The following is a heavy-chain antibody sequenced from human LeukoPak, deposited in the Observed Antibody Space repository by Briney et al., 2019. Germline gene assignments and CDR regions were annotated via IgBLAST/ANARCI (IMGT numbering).Heavy chain of an antibody. V-gene: IGHV5-51*01. D-gene: IGHD1-1*01. CDR3: ARYTDHYYFDY. CDR2: IYPGDSGT. CDR1: GYSFTSSW. Sequence: NHGESLKISCKGSGYSFTSSWIGWVRQMPGKGLEWMGIIYPGDSGTRYRPSFQGQVTISADKSISTAYLQWSSLNTSDTAMYYCARYTDHYYFDYWGQGTLVTVSS. J-gene: IGHJ4*02.